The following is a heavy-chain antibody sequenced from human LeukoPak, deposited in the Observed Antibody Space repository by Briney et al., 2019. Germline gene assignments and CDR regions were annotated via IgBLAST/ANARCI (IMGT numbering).Heavy chain of an antibody. CDR2: IIPIFGTA. CDR1: GGTFSSYA. CDR3: ARKSLGLLRYFDWSNYWFDP. D-gene: IGHD3-9*01. Sequence: SVKVSCKASGGTFSSYAISWVRQAPGQGLEWMGGIIPIFGTANYAQKFQGRVTITADESTSTAYMELSSLRSEDTAVYYCARKSLGLLRYFDWSNYWFDPWGQGTLVTVSS. V-gene: IGHV1-69*13. J-gene: IGHJ5*02.